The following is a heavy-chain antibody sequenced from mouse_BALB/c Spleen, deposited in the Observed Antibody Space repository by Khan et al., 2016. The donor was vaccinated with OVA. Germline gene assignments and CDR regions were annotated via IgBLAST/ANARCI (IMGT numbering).Heavy chain of an antibody. CDR1: GYSFTNYY. V-gene: IGHV1S135*01. D-gene: IGHD2-13*01. J-gene: IGHJ3*01. CDR3: KRLGTTGWFTY. Sequence: VQLQQSGPELMKPGASVKISCKASGYSFTNYYIHWVKQSHGQSLEWLGYIDPFNGGTTYNQKFKGTATLNVDKSSSTAYMHHNNLTSEDSAVYYCKRLGTTGWFTYWGQGTLVTVSA. CDR2: IDPFNGGT.